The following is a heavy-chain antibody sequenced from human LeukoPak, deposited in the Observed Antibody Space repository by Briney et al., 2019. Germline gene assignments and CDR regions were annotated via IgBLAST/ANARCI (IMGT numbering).Heavy chain of an antibody. CDR2: INHSGST. CDR3: ARDLAYYDILEDWFDP. J-gene: IGHJ5*02. D-gene: IGHD3-9*01. Sequence: SETLSLTCAVYSGSFSGYYWSWIRQPPGKGLEWIGEINHSGSTNYNPSLKSRVTISVDTSKNQFSLKLSSVTAADTAVYYCARDLAYYDILEDWFDPWGQGTLVTVSS. V-gene: IGHV4-34*01. CDR1: SGSFSGYY.